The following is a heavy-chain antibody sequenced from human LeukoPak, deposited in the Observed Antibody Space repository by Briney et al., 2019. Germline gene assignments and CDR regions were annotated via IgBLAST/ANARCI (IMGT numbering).Heavy chain of an antibody. V-gene: IGHV3-30*18. J-gene: IGHJ4*02. CDR1: GFTFSSYG. CDR2: ISYDGSNK. D-gene: IGHD4-17*01. Sequence: GGSLRLSCAASGFTFSSYGMHWVRQAPGKGLEWVAVISYDGSNKYYADSVKGRFIISRDNSKNTLYLQMNSLRAEDTAVYYCAKDRTPMTTVTTSWGQGTLVTVSS. CDR3: AKDRTPMTTVTTS.